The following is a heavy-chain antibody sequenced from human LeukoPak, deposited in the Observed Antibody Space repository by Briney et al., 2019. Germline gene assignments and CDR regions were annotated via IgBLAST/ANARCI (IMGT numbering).Heavy chain of an antibody. CDR1: GGTFSSYA. CDR2: IIPIFGTA. CDR3: ARAADSSGYYAGNYFDY. Sequence: SVKVSCKASGGTFSSYAISWVRQAPGQGLEWMGGIIPIFGTANYVQKFQGRVTITTDESTSTAYMELSSLRSEDTAVYYCARAADSSGYYAGNYFDYWGQGTLVTVSS. V-gene: IGHV1-69*05. J-gene: IGHJ4*02. D-gene: IGHD3-22*01.